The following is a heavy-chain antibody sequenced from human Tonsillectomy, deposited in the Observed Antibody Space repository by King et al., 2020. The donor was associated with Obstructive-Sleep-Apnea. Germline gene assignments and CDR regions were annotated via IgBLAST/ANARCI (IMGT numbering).Heavy chain of an antibody. Sequence: TLKESGPVLVKPTETLTLTCTVSGFSLSNAKMGVSWIRQPPGKALEWLAHIFSSDEKSFSTSLKSRLTISKDTSKSQVVLTMTNMDPVDTGTYYCARITDDSSGHDXYGFDPWGQGTLVTVXX. CDR1: GFSLSNAKMG. CDR2: IFSSDEK. D-gene: IGHD3-22*01. J-gene: IGHJ5*02. CDR3: ARITDDSSGHDXYGFDP. V-gene: IGHV2-26*01.